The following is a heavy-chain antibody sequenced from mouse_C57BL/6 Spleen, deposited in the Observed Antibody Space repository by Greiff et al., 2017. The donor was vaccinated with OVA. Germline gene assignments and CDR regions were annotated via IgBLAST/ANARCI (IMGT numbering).Heavy chain of an antibody. D-gene: IGHD1-1*02. CDR1: GYTFTSYW. CDR3: ARYGSSRYYAMGY. CDR2: IDPSDSYT. J-gene: IGHJ4*01. Sequence: QVQLQQPGAELVMPGASVKLSCKASGYTFTSYWMHWVKQRPGQGLEWIGEIDPSDSYTNYNQKFKGKSTLTVDKSSSTAYMQLSSLTSEDSAVYYCARYGSSRYYAMGYWGQGTSVTVSS. V-gene: IGHV1-69*01.